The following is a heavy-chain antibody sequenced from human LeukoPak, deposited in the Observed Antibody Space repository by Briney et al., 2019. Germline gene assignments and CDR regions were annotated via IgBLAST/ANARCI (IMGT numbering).Heavy chain of an antibody. J-gene: IGHJ3*02. D-gene: IGHD3-16*02. CDR3: ARGYYDYVWGSYRPDAFDI. CDR1: GGSISSYY. Sequence: SETLSLTCTVSGGSISSYYWSWIRQPPGKGLEWIGRIYTSGSTNYNPSLKSRVTISVDTSKNQFSLKLSSVTAADTAVYYCARGYYDYVWGSYRPDAFDIWGQGTMVTVSS. CDR2: IYTSGST. V-gene: IGHV4-4*08.